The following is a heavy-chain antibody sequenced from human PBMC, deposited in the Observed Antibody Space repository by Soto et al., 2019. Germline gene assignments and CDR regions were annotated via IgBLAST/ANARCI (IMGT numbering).Heavy chain of an antibody. J-gene: IGHJ6*02. CDR1: GYTLSNYA. CDR2: INAGNGDI. Sequence: ASVKVSCKASGYTLSNYAMHWVRQAPGQRLEWMGWINAGNGDIKYSQKFQGRVSITRDTSANTAYMELSSLRFEDTAVYYCARERTTISMDVWGQGTTVTVSS. V-gene: IGHV1-3*01. D-gene: IGHD3-9*01. CDR3: ARERTTISMDV.